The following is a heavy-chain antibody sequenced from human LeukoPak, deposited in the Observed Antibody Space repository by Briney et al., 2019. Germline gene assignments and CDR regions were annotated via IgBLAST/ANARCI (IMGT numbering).Heavy chain of an antibody. V-gene: IGHV1-2*02. D-gene: IGHD6-13*01. Sequence: ASVKVSCKASGYTFTGYYMHWVRQAPGQGLEWMGWINPNSGGTNYAQKFQGRVTMTRDTSISTAYMELSRLRSDDTAVYYCARDQEVAAAAPTIMDYWGQGTLVTVSS. CDR2: INPNSGGT. CDR1: GYTFTGYY. CDR3: ARDQEVAAAAPTIMDY. J-gene: IGHJ4*02.